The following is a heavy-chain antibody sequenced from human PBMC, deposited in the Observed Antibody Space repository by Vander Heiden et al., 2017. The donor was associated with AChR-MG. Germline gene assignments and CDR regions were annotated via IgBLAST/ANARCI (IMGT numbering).Heavy chain of an antibody. D-gene: IGHD3-22*01. CDR2: IRYDGSNK. CDR1: GFTFSSYG. Sequence: QVQLVESGGGVVQPGGSLRLSCAASGFTFSSYGMHWVRKAPGKGLEWLAFIRYDGSNKYYADSVKGRFTISRDNSKNTLYLQMNSLRAEDTAVYYCARLLNSFYGMDVWGQGTTVTVSS. CDR3: ARLLNSFYGMDV. V-gene: IGHV3-30*02. J-gene: IGHJ6*02.